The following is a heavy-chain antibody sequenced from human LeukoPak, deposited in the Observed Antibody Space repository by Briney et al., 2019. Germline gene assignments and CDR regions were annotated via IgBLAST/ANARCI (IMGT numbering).Heavy chain of an antibody. Sequence: GGSLRLSCAASGFTFSSYAMHWVRQAPGKGLEWVAVMSNDGNNEYYADSVKGRFTIFRDNSKNTLYLQMNSLRAEVTAVYYCARDPVSTGLQINSDYWGRGTLVTVSS. J-gene: IGHJ4*02. V-gene: IGHV3-30-3*01. CDR1: GFTFSSYA. D-gene: IGHD3-16*01. CDR2: MSNDGNNE. CDR3: ARDPVSTGLQINSDY.